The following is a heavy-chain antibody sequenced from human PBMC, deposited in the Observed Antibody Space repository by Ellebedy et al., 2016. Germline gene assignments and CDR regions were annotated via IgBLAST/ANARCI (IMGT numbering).Heavy chain of an antibody. J-gene: IGHJ4*02. V-gene: IGHV3-74*01. D-gene: IGHD1-26*01. CDR2: INSDGSST. CDR3: ARDGIVGGTTEYYFDY. Sequence: GGSLRLSCAASGFTFSSYGMHWVRQAPGKGLVWVSRINSDGSSTSYADSVKGRFTISRDNAKNTLYLQMNSLRAEDTAVYYCARDGIVGGTTEYYFDYWGQGTQVTVSS. CDR1: GFTFSSYG.